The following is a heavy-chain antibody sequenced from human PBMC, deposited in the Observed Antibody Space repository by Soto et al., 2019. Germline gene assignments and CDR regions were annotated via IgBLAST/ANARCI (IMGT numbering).Heavy chain of an antibody. D-gene: IGHD2-21*01. J-gene: IGHJ6*03. Sequence: QVQLVQSGAEVKKPGSSVKVSCKASGGTFSSYTISWVRQAPGQGLEWMGRIIPILGIANYAQKFQGRVTITADKSTSTAYMELSSLRSEDTAVYYCARHNLDYYYYMDVWGKGTTVTVSS. CDR1: GGTFSSYT. CDR2: IIPILGIA. V-gene: IGHV1-69*02. CDR3: ARHNLDYYYYMDV.